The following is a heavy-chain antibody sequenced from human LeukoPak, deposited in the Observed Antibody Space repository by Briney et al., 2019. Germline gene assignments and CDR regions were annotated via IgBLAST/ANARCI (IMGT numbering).Heavy chain of an antibody. CDR1: GFTFSSYW. CDR2: INSDGNST. CDR3: ARVGTLDFGDFDY. D-gene: IGHD3-16*01. Sequence: PGGSLRLSCAASGFTFSSYWMHWVRQAPGKGLVWVSRINSDGNSTSYADSVKGRFTISRDNSKNTLYLQMNSLRAEDTAVYYCARVGTLDFGDFDYWGQGTLVTVSS. V-gene: IGHV3-74*01. J-gene: IGHJ4*02.